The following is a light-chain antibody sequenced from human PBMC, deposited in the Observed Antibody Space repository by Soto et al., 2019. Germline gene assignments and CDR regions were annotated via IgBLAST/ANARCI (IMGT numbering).Light chain of an antibody. CDR3: SSYTSSRIV. J-gene: IGLJ1*01. Sequence: QSALAQPASVSGSPGQSITISCTGTSIDVGGYNYVSWYQQHPGKAPKLMIYEVSNRPSGVSNRFSGSKSGNTASLTISGLQAEDEADYYCSSYTSSRIVFGTGTKVTVL. CDR1: SIDVGGYNY. V-gene: IGLV2-14*01. CDR2: EVS.